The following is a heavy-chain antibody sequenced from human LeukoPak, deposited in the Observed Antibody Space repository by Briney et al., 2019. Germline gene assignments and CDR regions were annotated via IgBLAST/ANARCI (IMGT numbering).Heavy chain of an antibody. Sequence: ASVKVSCKASGYTFTSYDINWVRQAPGQGLEWMGWMNPNSGNTGYAQKFQGRVTMTRTTSISTAYMELSSLRSEDTAVYYCARVRGYYDSSGKTPGGYYYYYMDVWGKGTTVTVSS. V-gene: IGHV1-8*01. J-gene: IGHJ6*03. CDR3: ARVRGYYDSSGKTPGGYYYYYMDV. D-gene: IGHD3-22*01. CDR1: GYTFTSYD. CDR2: MNPNSGNT.